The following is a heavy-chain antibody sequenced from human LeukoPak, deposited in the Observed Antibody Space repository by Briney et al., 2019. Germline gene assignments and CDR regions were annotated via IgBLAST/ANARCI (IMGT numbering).Heavy chain of an antibody. V-gene: IGHV3-30*18. CDR2: ISYDGSNK. Sequence: GGSLRLSCAASGFTFSSYGMHWVRQAPGKGLEWVAVISYDGSNKYYADSVKGRFTISRDNSKNTLYLQMNSPRAEDTAVYYCANMDYYGSGSYYNPYWGQGTLVTVSS. D-gene: IGHD3-10*01. CDR3: ANMDYYGSGSYYNPY. CDR1: GFTFSSYG. J-gene: IGHJ4*02.